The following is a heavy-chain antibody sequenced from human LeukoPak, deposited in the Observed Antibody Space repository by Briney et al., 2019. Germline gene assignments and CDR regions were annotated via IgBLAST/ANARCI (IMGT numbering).Heavy chain of an antibody. CDR1: GFTFSTYA. J-gene: IGHJ3*02. D-gene: IGHD2-2*01. Sequence: GGSLRLSCAASGFTFSTYAMSWVRQAPGKGLEWVGRIKSKTDHGTTDYAAPVKGRFTISRDDSKNTLFLQMNSLKTEDTAVYYCTTVGYCDSTSCSAFDIWGQGTMVTVSS. CDR2: IKSKTDHGTT. CDR3: TTVGYCDSTSCSAFDI. V-gene: IGHV3-15*01.